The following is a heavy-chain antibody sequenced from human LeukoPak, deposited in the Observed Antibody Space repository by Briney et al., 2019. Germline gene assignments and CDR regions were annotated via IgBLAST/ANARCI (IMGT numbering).Heavy chain of an antibody. CDR3: AKDPGPSSGTPNRFDP. CDR1: GFTFSSYA. Sequence: GGSLRLSCAASGFTFSSYAMTWVRQAPGRGLEWVSAISGSGGSTYYVDSVKGRFTISRDNSKNTLYLQMNSLRAEDTAVYCCAKDPGPSSGTPNRFDPWGQGTLVTVSS. CDR2: ISGSGGST. V-gene: IGHV3-23*01. J-gene: IGHJ5*02. D-gene: IGHD3-10*01.